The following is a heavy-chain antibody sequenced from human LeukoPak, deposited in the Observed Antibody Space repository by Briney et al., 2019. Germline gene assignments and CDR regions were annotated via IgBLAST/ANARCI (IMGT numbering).Heavy chain of an antibody. CDR2: INPNSGGT. CDR3: AREAFESTRYYYDSSGYPY. CDR1: GYTFTGYY. D-gene: IGHD3-22*01. V-gene: IGHV1-2*02. J-gene: IGHJ4*02. Sequence: ASAKVSCKASGYTFTGYYMHWVRQAPGQGLEWMGWINPNSGGTNYAQKFQGRVTMTRDTSISTAYMELSRLRSDDTAVYYCAREAFESTRYYYDSSGYPYWGQGTLVTVSS.